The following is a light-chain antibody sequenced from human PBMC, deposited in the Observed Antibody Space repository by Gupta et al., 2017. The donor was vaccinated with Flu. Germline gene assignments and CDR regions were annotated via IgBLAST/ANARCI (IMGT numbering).Light chain of an antibody. Sequence: AVQMTQSPSSVSASVGDRVTITCRASRDIKNDVGWYQHKPGKAPQLLIFGASRLQSGVPSRFSGSGAGSYFTLTINILQPKDFATYYFLQNSFFPQTFGQET. J-gene: IGKJ1*01. CDR3: LQNSFFPQT. CDR2: GAS. CDR1: RDIKND. V-gene: IGKV1-6*02.